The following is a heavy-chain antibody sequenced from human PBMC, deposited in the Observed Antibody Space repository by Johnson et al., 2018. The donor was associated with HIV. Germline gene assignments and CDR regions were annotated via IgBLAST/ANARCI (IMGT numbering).Heavy chain of an antibody. CDR3: ARAYSYGALDI. V-gene: IGHV3-9*01. D-gene: IGHD1-26*01. CDR1: GFTFDDYG. J-gene: IGHJ3*02. Sequence: VQLVESGGGLVQPGRSLRLSCAASGFTFDDYGMHWVRQVPGKGLEWVSGISWNSGSIGSADSVKGRFTIARDNSKNTLYLQMKSLRAEDTALYYCARAYSYGALDIWGKGTMVIVSS. CDR2: ISWNSGSI.